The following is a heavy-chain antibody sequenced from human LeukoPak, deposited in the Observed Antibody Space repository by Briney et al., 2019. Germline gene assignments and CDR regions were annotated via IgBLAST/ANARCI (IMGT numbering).Heavy chain of an antibody. CDR2: IYHSGST. V-gene: IGHV4-38-2*02. J-gene: IGHJ4*02. D-gene: IGHD6-13*01. CDR1: GYSISSGYY. CDR3: VLAAAGPYYFDY. Sequence: SETLSLTCTVSGYSISSGYYWGWIRQPLGKGLEWIGSIYHSGSTYYNPSLKSRVTISVDTSKNQFSLKLSSVTAADTAVYYCVLAAAGPYYFDYWGQGTLVTVSS.